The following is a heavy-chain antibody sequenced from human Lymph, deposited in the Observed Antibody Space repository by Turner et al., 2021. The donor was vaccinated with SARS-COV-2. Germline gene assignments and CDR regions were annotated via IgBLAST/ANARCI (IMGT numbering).Heavy chain of an antibody. J-gene: IGHJ4*02. CDR3: ARDGGGNFNY. CDR1: GFTFTSYA. Sequence: VQLVESGGGVVQPGRSLRLSFAASGFTFTSYAMHWVRQAPGKGLEWVALISYDGSNKYYADSVKGRFTISRDNSKNTLYLQMNSLRAEDTAVYYCARDGGGNFNYWGQGTLVTVSS. CDR2: ISYDGSNK. V-gene: IGHV3-30-3*01. D-gene: IGHD2-15*01.